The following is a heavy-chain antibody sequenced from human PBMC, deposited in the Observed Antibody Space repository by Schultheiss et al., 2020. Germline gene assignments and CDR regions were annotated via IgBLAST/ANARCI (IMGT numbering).Heavy chain of an antibody. J-gene: IGHJ6*02. CDR1: GFTFSSYA. Sequence: GGSLRLSCSASGFTFSSYAMHWVRQAPGKGLEWVSYISSSSSTIYYADSVKGRFTISRDNAKNSLYLQMNSLRDEDTAVYYCASGGAYYDILTGYSGEDYYYYYGMDVWGQGTTVTVSS. V-gene: IGHV3-48*02. D-gene: IGHD3-9*01. CDR2: ISSSSSTI. CDR3: ASGGAYYDILTGYSGEDYYYYYGMDV.